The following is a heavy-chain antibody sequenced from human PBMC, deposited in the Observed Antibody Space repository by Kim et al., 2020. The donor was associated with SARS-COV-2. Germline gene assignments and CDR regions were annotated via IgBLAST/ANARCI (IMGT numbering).Heavy chain of an antibody. J-gene: IGHJ4*02. CDR1: GFSFVNYA. CDR2: ISAGSTVI. CDR3: AKCLETTIWSGFDF. V-gene: IGHV3-23*01. D-gene: IGHD3-3*01. Sequence: GGSLRLSCAASGFSFVNYAMSWVRQAPGRGLEWVSSISAGSTVIEYADSVKGQFTISRDNSKNTLYLQMNNLRPEDAAVYYCAKCLETTIWSGFDFWGQG.